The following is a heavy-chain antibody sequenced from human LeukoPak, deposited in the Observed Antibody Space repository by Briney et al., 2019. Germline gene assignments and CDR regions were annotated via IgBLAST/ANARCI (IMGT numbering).Heavy chain of an antibody. CDR2: ISSSGRTK. CDR1: GFTLSSYS. V-gene: IGHV3-48*04. Sequence: PGGSLRLSCAVSGFTLSSYSMNWVRQAPGKGLEWVSYISSSGRTKYHADSVKGRFTISRDNAKNSLYLQMNSLRAEDTAVYYCARESAYCSSASCYLDYWGQGTLVTVSS. D-gene: IGHD2-2*01. J-gene: IGHJ4*02. CDR3: ARESAYCSSASCYLDY.